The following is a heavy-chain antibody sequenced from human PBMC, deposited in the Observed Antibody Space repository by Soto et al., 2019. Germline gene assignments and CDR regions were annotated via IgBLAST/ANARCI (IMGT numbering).Heavy chain of an antibody. CDR2: INAGNGNT. CDR3: ARGSQAGTSEASFDY. Sequence: GASVKVSCKASGYTFTSYAMHWVRQAPGQRLEWMGWINAGNGNTKYSQKFQGRVTITRDTSASTAYMELSSLRSEDTAVYYCARGSQAGTSEASFDYRGQGTLVTVSS. J-gene: IGHJ4*02. V-gene: IGHV1-3*01. CDR1: GYTFTSYA. D-gene: IGHD1-7*01.